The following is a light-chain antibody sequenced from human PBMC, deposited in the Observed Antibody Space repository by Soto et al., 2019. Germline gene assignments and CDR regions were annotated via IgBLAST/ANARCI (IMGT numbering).Light chain of an antibody. CDR3: QSYDSGLSGYV. Sequence: QPVLTQPPSVSEAPGQRVTISCTGSSSNIGAGYEAHWYQQVPGTAPKLLIYENNNRPSGVPDRFSGSKSGTSASLAITGLQAEDGAEYYCQSYDSGLSGYVFGTGTKLTVL. J-gene: IGLJ1*01. CDR2: ENN. CDR1: SSNIGAGYE. V-gene: IGLV1-40*01.